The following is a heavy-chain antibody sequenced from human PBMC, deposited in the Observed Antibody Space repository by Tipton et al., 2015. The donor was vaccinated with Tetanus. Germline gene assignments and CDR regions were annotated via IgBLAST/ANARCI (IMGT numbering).Heavy chain of an antibody. V-gene: IGHV4-59*12. CDR1: GFTFSTYG. CDR2: IYYSGTT. CDR3: ARTPDYYYGMDV. Sequence: LRLSCTASGFTFSTYGMQWVRQAPGKGLEWIGEIYYSGTTNYNPSLKRRVTISTGKSKNQTSLRRNSVTAADTAVYFCARTPDYYYGMDVWGQGTTVTVSS. J-gene: IGHJ6*02.